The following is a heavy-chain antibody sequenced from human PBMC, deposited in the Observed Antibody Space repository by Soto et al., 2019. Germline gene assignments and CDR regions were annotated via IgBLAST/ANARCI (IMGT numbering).Heavy chain of an antibody. D-gene: IGHD1-26*01. V-gene: IGHV3-49*02. CDR2: IRSKAYGGTT. J-gene: IGHJ4*02. Sequence: GGSLRLSCTASGFTFGYYAMSWVRQAPGKGLEWVGFIRSKAYGGTTEYAASVKGRFTISRDNSKSIAYLQMNSLKTEDTAVYYCTRERDSGSYPSPFDYWGQGTLVTVSS. CDR3: TRERDSGSYPSPFDY. CDR1: GFTFGYYA.